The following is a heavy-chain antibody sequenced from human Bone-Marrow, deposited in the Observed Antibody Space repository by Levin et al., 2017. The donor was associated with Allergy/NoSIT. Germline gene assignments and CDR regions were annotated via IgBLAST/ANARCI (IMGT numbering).Heavy chain of an antibody. J-gene: IGHJ6*02. CDR2: ISGSGGST. CDR3: AKDLRGRSHYKAYYFLGMDV. Sequence: GESLKISCVASGFSFSTYAMNWVRQSPGKGLEWVSAISGSGGSTHYADSVKGRFTISRDNSKNTLYLQMNSLRAEDTAVYFCAKDLRGRSHYKAYYFLGMDVWGQGTRVTVSS. CDR1: GFSFSTYA. V-gene: IGHV3-23*01. D-gene: IGHD3-10*01.